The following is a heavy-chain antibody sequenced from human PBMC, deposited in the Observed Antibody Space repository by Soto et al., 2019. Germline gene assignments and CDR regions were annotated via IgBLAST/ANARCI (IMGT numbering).Heavy chain of an antibody. CDR2: IYYSGST. CDR3: ARTYWEGSGPGAVCWLDP. V-gene: IGHV4-59*08. Sequence: SETLSLTCTVSGGSISSYYWSWIRQPPGKGLEWIGYIYYSGSTNYNPSLKSRVTISVDTSKNQFSLKLSSVTAADTAVYYCARTYWEGSGPGAVCWLDPWGQGPLVTVSS. J-gene: IGHJ5*02. D-gene: IGHD3-10*01. CDR1: GGSISSYY.